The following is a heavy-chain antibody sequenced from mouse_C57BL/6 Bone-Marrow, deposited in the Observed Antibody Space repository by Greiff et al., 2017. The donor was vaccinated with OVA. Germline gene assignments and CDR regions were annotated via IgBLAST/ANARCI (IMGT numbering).Heavy chain of an antibody. CDR2: ISYDGSN. CDR3: ARDHI. J-gene: IGHJ1*03. Sequence: DVKLQESGPGLVKPSQSLSLTCSVTGYSITSGYYWNWIRQFPGNKLEWMGYISYDGSNNYNPSLKNRISITRDTSKNQFFLKLNSVTTEDTATYYCARDHIWGTGTTVTVSS. CDR1: GYSITSGYY. V-gene: IGHV3-6*01.